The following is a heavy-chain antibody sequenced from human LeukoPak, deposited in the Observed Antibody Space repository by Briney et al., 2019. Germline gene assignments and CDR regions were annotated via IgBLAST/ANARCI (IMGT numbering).Heavy chain of an antibody. CDR1: GFTFSSYA. D-gene: IGHD1-26*01. CDR3: AKDFSQEGSHSVDY. V-gene: IGHV3-23*01. Sequence: GGSLRLSCAASGFTFSSYAMSWVRQAPGKGLEWVSGISDGGGSTFYADSVKGRFIISRDNSKDTLHLQMNSLRAEDTAVYYCAKDFSQEGSHSVDYWGQGTLVTVSS. CDR2: ISDGGGST. J-gene: IGHJ4*02.